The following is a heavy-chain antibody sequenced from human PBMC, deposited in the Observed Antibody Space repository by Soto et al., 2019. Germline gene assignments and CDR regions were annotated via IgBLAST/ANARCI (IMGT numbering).Heavy chain of an antibody. CDR1: GDTFSSYA. CDR2: IIPPFGTA. CDR3: ARDGGYALSPDAFYI. D-gene: IGHD2-15*01. J-gene: IGHJ3*02. V-gene: IGHV1-69*01. Sequence: QVQLVQSGAEVKKPGSSVKVSCKASGDTFSSYAISWVRQAPGQGLEWMGGIIPPFGTANYAQKFQGRVTITADESTSIAYIELSSLRAEETAVYYCARDGGYALSPDAFYIWGQGTMVTVSS.